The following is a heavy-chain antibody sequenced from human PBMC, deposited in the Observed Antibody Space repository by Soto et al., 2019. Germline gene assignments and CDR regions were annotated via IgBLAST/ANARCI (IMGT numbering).Heavy chain of an antibody. CDR3: ARDGGGPWGYYDFWSGFDY. J-gene: IGHJ4*02. CDR2: IWYDGSNK. Sequence: GGSLRLSCAASGFTFSSYGMHWVRQAPGKGLEWVAVIWYDGSNKYYADSVKGRFTISRDNSKNTLYLQMNSLRAEDTAVYYCARDGGGPWGYYDFWSGFDYWGQGTLVTVSA. D-gene: IGHD3-3*01. CDR1: GFTFSSYG. V-gene: IGHV3-33*01.